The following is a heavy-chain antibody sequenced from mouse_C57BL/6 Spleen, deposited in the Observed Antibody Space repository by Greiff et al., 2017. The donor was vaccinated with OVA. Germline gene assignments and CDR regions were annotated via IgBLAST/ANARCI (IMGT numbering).Heavy chain of an antibody. J-gene: IGHJ2*01. CDR1: GYTFTSYW. CDR2: IYPSDSET. CDR3: ARPRAYYSNRYYCDY. V-gene: IGHV1-61*01. Sequence: QVQLQQPGAELVRPGSSVKLSCKASGYTFTSYWMDWVKQRPGQGLEWIGNIYPSDSETHYNQKFKDKATLTVDKSSSTAYMQLSSLTSEDSAVYYCARPRAYYSNRYYCDYWGQGTTLTVSS. D-gene: IGHD2-5*01.